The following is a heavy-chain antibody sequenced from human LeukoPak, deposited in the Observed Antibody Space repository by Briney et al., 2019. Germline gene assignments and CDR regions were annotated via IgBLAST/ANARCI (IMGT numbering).Heavy chain of an antibody. CDR3: GRFGYVAAVDS. V-gene: IGHV3-7*01. CDR2: IEPAGSAT. Sequence: PGRSLRLSCTASGFTFSSYWMTWVRQAPGKGLEFVANIEPAGSATYYVDSVKGRFTISRDNAKNLLYLQMNSLRAEDSAVYHCGRFGYVAAVDSWGQGALVTVSS. J-gene: IGHJ4*02. CDR1: GFTFSSYW. D-gene: IGHD2-15*01.